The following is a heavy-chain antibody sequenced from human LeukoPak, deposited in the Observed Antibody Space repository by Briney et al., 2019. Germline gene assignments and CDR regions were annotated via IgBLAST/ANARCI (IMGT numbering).Heavy chain of an antibody. D-gene: IGHD1-1*01. CDR1: AFTFRSYG. V-gene: IGHV3-30*18. Sequence: GGSLRLSCVASAFTFRSYGMHWVRQAPGKGLEWVAVISYDGSGQYYADSLKGRFTISRDNSKNTLYLQMNSLRAEDTAVYYCAKSRPARLERPPDYWGQGTLVTVSS. J-gene: IGHJ4*02. CDR2: ISYDGSGQ. CDR3: AKSRPARLERPPDY.